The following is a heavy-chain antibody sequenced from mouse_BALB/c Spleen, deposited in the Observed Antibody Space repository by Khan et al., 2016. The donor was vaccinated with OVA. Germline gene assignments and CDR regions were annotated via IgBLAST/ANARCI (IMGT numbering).Heavy chain of an antibody. CDR2: INYSGNT. CDR3: ARKDYYDYDPFPD. CDR1: GYSITSEYA. D-gene: IGHD2-4*01. V-gene: IGHV3-2*02. Sequence: VQLKESGPGLVKPSQSLSLTCTVTGYSITSEYAWNWIRQFPGNKLEWMGYINYSGNTRFNPSLKSRTSITRDTSKNQFFLQLNSVTTEDTATYYCARKDYYDYDPFPDWGQGTLVTVSA. J-gene: IGHJ3*01.